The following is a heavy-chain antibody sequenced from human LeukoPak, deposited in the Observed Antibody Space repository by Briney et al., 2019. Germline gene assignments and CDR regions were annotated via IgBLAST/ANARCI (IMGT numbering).Heavy chain of an antibody. Sequence: TSETLSLSCTVSGGSISSSSYYWVWLRQPPGQGLEWIGSIYYSGSTYYDPSLKRRGTISVDTSKKQFSLKLSSVTAADTAVYYCARHRMYYYDSSGRGVADAFDIWGQGTMVTVSS. CDR1: GGSISSSSYY. CDR2: IYYSGST. J-gene: IGHJ3*02. CDR3: ARHRMYYYDSSGRGVADAFDI. D-gene: IGHD3-22*01. V-gene: IGHV4-39*01.